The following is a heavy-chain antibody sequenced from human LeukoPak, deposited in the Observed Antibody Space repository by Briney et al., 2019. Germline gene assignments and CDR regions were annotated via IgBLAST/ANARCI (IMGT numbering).Heavy chain of an antibody. CDR1: GYSFTTYW. J-gene: IGHJ4*02. CDR3: ARRQSGSEFFEY. Sequence: GESLKISCKGSGYSFTTYWIGWVRHMPGKGLEWVGIIYPGDSDARYSPSFQGQVTISVDKPISTAYLQWSSLRASDTAMYYCARRQSGSEFFEYWGQGTLVTVSS. D-gene: IGHD3-10*01. CDR2: IYPGDSDA. V-gene: IGHV5-51*01.